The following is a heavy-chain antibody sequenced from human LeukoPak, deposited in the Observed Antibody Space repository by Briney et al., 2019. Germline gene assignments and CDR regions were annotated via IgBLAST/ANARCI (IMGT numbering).Heavy chain of an antibody. Sequence: EASVKVSCKASGGTFSSYAISWVRQAPGQGLEWMGGIIPIFGTANYAQKFQGRVTITTDESTSTAYMELSSLRSEDTAVYYCARAGDLGYGDLLPLTDYWGQGTLVTVSS. J-gene: IGHJ4*02. D-gene: IGHD4-17*01. CDR1: GGTFSSYA. CDR3: ARAGDLGYGDLLPLTDY. V-gene: IGHV1-69*05. CDR2: IIPIFGTA.